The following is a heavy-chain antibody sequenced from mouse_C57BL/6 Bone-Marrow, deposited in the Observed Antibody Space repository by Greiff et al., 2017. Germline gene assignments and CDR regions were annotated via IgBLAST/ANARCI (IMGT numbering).Heavy chain of an antibody. CDR2: ISYDGSN. CDR3: AREGLRRAWFAY. J-gene: IGHJ3*01. Sequence: EVKLQESGPGLVKPSQSLSLTCSVTGYSITSGYYWIWIRQFPGNQLEWMGYISYDGSNNYNPSLKNRISITRDTSKNQFFLKLNSVTTEDTATYYCAREGLRRAWFAYWGQGTLVTVSA. V-gene: IGHV3-6*01. CDR1: GYSITSGYY. D-gene: IGHD2-2*01.